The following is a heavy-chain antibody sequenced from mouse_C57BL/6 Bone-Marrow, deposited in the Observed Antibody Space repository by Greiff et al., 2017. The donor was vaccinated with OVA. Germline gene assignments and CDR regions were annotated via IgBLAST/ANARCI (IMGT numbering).Heavy chain of an antibody. CDR2: INPNNGGT. CDR3: ARRPYCPGAMDY. Sequence: EVQLQQSGPELVKPGASVKISCKASGYTFTDYYMNWVKQSHGKSLEWIGDINPNNGGTSYHQKFQGKATLTADQSSSTAYMELRSLTSEDSAVYYCARRPYCPGAMDYWGQGTSVTVSS. D-gene: IGHD6-5*01. V-gene: IGHV1-26*01. CDR1: GYTFTDYY. J-gene: IGHJ4*01.